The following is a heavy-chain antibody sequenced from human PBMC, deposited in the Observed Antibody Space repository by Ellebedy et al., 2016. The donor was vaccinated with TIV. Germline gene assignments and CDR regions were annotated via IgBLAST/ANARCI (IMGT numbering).Heavy chain of an antibody. V-gene: IGHV1-69*04. CDR1: GYTFTSFG. CDR3: ARGVGATENWFDP. J-gene: IGHJ5*02. CDR2: IIPILGIA. D-gene: IGHD1-26*01. Sequence: AASVKVSCKASGYTFTSFGISWVRQAPGQGLEWMGRIIPILGIANYAQKFQGRVTITADKSTSTAYMELSSLRSEDTAVYYCARGVGATENWFDPWGQGTLVTVSS.